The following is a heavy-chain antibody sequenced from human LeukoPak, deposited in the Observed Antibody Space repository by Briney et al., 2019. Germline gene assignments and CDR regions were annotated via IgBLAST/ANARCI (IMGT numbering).Heavy chain of an antibody. J-gene: IGHJ4*02. D-gene: IGHD3-3*01. CDR2: IEYNGINK. V-gene: IGHV3-30*02. CDR3: AKGLGWSALDY. CDR1: GFTFNNYG. Sequence: GGSLRLSCATSGFTFNNYGMHWARRAPGKGLEWVTFIEYNGINKYYRDSVKGRFTISTDSSKNTVYLQMNNLRIEDTAVYYCAKGLGWSALDYWGQGTLVTVSS.